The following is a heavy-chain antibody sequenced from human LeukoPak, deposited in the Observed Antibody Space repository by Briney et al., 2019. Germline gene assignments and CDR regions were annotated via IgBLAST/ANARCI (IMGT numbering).Heavy chain of an antibody. CDR3: ARGPAWNDVFYYYGMDV. V-gene: IGHV3-15*01. CDR1: GFTFSNAW. J-gene: IGHJ6*02. Sequence: PGGSLRLSCAASGFTFSNAWMNWVRQAPGEGLEWVGRIKSKTDGGTTDYAAPVKGRFTISRDNSKNTLYLQMNSLKAEDTAVYYCARGPAWNDVFYYYGMDVWGQGTTVTVSS. CDR2: IKSKTDGGTT. D-gene: IGHD1-1*01.